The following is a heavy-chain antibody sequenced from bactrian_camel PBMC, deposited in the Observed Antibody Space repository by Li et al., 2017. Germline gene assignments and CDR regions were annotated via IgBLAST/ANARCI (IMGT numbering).Heavy chain of an antibody. Sequence: DVQLVESGGGLVPPGGSLRLSCTASGFTFSNFAIRWVRQAPGKGLDWVTSIASDGKNAYYSDSVKGRFTISRDDARNTVTLQMNGLRSEGMGLYYCAGGGYWGQGTQVTVS. D-gene: IGHD7*01. CDR1: GFTFSNFA. CDR2: IASDGKNA. J-gene: IGHJ6*01. V-gene: IGHV3S11*01. CDR3: AGGGY.